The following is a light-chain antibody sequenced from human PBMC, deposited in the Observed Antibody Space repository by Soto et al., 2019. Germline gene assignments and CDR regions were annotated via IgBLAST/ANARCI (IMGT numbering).Light chain of an antibody. Sequence: EVVMTQSPATLSVSPGERATLSCRASQSVNANLAWYQQKPGQAPRLLIHGASNRATGIPARFSGSGFGTEFLLTISSLLSEDFAVYYCQQYNTWLWTFGQGTKAEI. CDR2: GAS. V-gene: IGKV3-15*01. CDR3: QQYNTWLWT. CDR1: QSVNAN. J-gene: IGKJ1*01.